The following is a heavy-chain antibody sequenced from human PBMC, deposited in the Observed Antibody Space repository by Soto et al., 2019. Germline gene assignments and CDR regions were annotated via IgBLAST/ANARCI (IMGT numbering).Heavy chain of an antibody. V-gene: IGHV1-3*01. J-gene: IGHJ5*02. CDR1: GYTLTRYT. CDR3: ARGIATGQLDP. Sequence: QVQLVQSGAEVKKPGASVKISCKASGYTLTRYTMNWVRQAPGQRLEWMGWINPHNGNTKSSQKFQDRVSITRDTSASTAYMDLSSLRSEDTAVYYCARGIATGQLDPWGQGTLVTVSS. D-gene: IGHD2-15*01. CDR2: INPHNGNT.